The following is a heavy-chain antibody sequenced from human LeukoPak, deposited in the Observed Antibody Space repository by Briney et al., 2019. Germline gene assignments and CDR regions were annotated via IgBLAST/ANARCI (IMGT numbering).Heavy chain of an antibody. D-gene: IGHD2-15*01. CDR3: ARGYCSGGSCYWFDP. J-gene: IGHJ5*02. Sequence: PSETLSLTCTVSGYSISSGYYWGWIRQPPGKGLEWIGSIYHSGSTYYNPSLKSRVTISVDTSKNQFSLKLSSVTAADTAVYYRARGYCSGGSCYWFDPWGQGTLVTVSS. CDR1: GYSISSGYY. CDR2: IYHSGST. V-gene: IGHV4-38-2*02.